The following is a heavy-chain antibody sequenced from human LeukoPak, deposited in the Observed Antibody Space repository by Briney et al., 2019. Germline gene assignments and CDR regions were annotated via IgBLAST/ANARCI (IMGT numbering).Heavy chain of an antibody. Sequence: SETLSLTCTGSGGSISSYYWSWIRQPPGKGLEWLGYIYYSGSTNYNPSLKSRVTISVDTSKNQFSLQLSSVTAADTAVYYCARERPYCSGGSCYEDNWFDPWGQGTLVTVSS. D-gene: IGHD2-15*01. CDR2: IYYSGST. V-gene: IGHV4-59*01. CDR3: ARERPYCSGGSCYEDNWFDP. J-gene: IGHJ5*02. CDR1: GGSISSYY.